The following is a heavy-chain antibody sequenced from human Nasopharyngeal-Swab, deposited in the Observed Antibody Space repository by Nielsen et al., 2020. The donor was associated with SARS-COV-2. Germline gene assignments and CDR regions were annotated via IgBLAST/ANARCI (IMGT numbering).Heavy chain of an antibody. CDR2: LIPMNDIA. V-gene: IGHV1-69*10. CDR3: AREYYESAGMSPFDY. J-gene: IGHJ4*01. D-gene: IGHD3-22*01. Sequence: WVRQAPGQGLEWMGGLIPMNDIANYAQKFQGRVTITADKSTSTAYMELSSLTSEDTAVYYCAREYYESAGMSPFDYWGQEPWSPSPQ.